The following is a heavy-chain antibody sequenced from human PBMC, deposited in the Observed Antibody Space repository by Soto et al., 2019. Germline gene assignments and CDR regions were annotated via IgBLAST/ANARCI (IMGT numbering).Heavy chain of an antibody. CDR2: INPSGGST. J-gene: IGHJ6*02. D-gene: IGHD2-2*01. V-gene: IGHV1-46*01. CDR3: ASEDIVVVPAATEEGYYYYGMDV. Sequence: ASVKVSCKASGDTFTSYYMHWVRQAPGQGLEWMGIINPSGGSTSYAQKFQGRVTMTRDTSTSTVYMELSSLRSEDTAVYYCASEDIVVVPAATEEGYYYYGMDVWGQGTTVTVSS. CDR1: GDTFTSYY.